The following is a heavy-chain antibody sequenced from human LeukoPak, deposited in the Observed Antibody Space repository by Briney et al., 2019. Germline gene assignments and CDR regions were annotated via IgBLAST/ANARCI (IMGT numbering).Heavy chain of an antibody. CDR3: ARDYYDSSGTSFDY. V-gene: IGHV3-30-3*01. CDR1: EFTFSAYW. Sequence: GGSLRLSCAASEFTFSAYWMHWGRQAPGKGLEWVAVISYDGSNKYYADSVKGRFTISRDNSKNTLYLQMNSLRAEDTAVYYCARDYYDSSGTSFDYWGQGTLVTVSS. J-gene: IGHJ4*02. D-gene: IGHD3-22*01. CDR2: ISYDGSNK.